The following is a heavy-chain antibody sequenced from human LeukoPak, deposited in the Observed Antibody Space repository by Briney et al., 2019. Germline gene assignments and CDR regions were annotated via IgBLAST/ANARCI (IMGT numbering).Heavy chain of an antibody. CDR3: ARGDYCSSTSCYNGYFQH. Sequence: SQTLSLTCTVSGGSISSGDYYWSWIRQPPGKGLEWIGYIYYSGSTYYNPSFKSRVTISVGTSKTQFSLKLSSVTAADTAVYYCARGDYCSSTSCYNGYFQHWGQGTLVTVSS. V-gene: IGHV4-30-4*08. J-gene: IGHJ1*01. D-gene: IGHD2-2*02. CDR2: IYYSGST. CDR1: GGSISSGDYY.